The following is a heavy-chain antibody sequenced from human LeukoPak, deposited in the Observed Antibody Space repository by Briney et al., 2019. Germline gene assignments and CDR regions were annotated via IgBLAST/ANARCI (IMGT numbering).Heavy chain of an antibody. CDR3: ARERRFWSGYYFDY. CDR1: GGSISSGGYY. V-gene: IGHV4-31*03. Sequence: SQTLSLTCTASGGSISSGGYYWSWIRQHPGKGLEWIGYIYYSGSTYYNPSLKSRVTISVDTSKNQFSLKLSSVTAADTAVYYCARERRFWSGYYFDYWGQGTLVTVSS. CDR2: IYYSGST. D-gene: IGHD3-3*01. J-gene: IGHJ4*02.